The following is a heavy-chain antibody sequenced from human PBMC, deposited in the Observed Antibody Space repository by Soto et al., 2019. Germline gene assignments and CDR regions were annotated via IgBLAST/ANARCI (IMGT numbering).Heavy chain of an antibody. J-gene: IGHJ5*02. Sequence: QVQLQESGPGLVKPSQTLSLTCAVSGGSISRGGYYWSWIRQHPGKGLEWIGYIYNSGSTYYNPSLKSRVTISVDTSKNRLSLKLSSVTAADTAGYYCERRYGYGYIDPWGQGTLVTVSS. V-gene: IGHV4-31*11. CDR3: ERRYGYGYIDP. D-gene: IGHD5-18*01. CDR1: GGSISRGGYY. CDR2: IYNSGST.